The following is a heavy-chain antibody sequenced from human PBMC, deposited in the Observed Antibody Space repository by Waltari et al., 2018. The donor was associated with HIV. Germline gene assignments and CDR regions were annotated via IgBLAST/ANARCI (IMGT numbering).Heavy chain of an antibody. D-gene: IGHD2-15*01. CDR3: AGGQLASVVGQLGDWLDP. CDR2: LKPNSGKT. J-gene: IGHJ5*02. Sequence: QVQLVQSGPEVKRPGASVKVSCKASGYPFTSHDVTWVRQATGQGLERMGWLKPNSGKTGYSQKFQGRVTLTMDASTSTAYMELTSLRFEDTAVYYWAGGQLASVVGQLGDWLDPWGQGTLVTVSS. V-gene: IGHV1-8*01. CDR1: GYPFTSHD.